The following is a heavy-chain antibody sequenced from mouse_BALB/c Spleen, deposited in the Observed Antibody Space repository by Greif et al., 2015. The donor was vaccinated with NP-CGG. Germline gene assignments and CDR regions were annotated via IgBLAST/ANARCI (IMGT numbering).Heavy chain of an antibody. J-gene: IGHJ3*01. CDR1: GFAFNTNA. V-gene: IGHV10S3*01. D-gene: IGHD2-3*01. CDR3: VRDGYYSSFAY. CDR2: IRSKSNNYAT. Sequence: EVKLVESGGGLVQPKGSLKLSCAASGFAFNTNAMNWVRQAPGKGLDWVARIRSKSNNYATYYADSVKDRFTISRDDSQSMLYLQMNNSKTEDTAMYYCVRDGYYSSFAYWGQGTLVTVSA.